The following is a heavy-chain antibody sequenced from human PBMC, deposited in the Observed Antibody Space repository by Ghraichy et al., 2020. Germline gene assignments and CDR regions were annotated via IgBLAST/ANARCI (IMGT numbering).Heavy chain of an antibody. J-gene: IGHJ4*02. CDR2: ISSDGGAI. CDR3: ARGAPRLDY. Sequence: GGSLRLSCAASGFFFSSYSMNWVRQAPGKGLEWVSYISSDGGAIYYADSVKGRFTISRDNAKNSVSLQINGLRDEDTAVYCARGAPRLDYWGQGTLVTV. CDR1: GFFFSSYS. V-gene: IGHV3-48*02.